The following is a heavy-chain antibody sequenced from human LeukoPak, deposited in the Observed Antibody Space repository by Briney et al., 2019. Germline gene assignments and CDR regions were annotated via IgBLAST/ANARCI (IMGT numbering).Heavy chain of an antibody. CDR2: IYYSGST. CDR3: AKDRGTTIFGVVIIGSFDH. V-gene: IGHV4-59*01. Sequence: SETLSLTCTVSGGSISSYYWSWIRQPPGKGLEWIGYIYYSGSTNYNPSLESRVTISVDTSKNQFSLKLSSVTAADTAVYYCAKDRGTTIFGVVIIGSFDHWGQGTLVTVSS. J-gene: IGHJ5*02. D-gene: IGHD3-3*01. CDR1: GGSISSYY.